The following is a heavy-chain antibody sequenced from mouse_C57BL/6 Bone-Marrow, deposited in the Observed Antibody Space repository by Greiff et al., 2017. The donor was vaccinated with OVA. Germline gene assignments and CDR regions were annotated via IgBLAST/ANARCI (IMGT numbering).Heavy chain of an antibody. Sequence: EVKLVESGGGLVKPGGSLKLSCAASGFTFSSYATSWVRQTPEKRLEWVATISDGGSYTYYPDNVKGRFTISRENAKNNQYLQMSHLKSEDTAMYYCARDVDGYLDYWGQGTTLTVSS. CDR3: ARDVDGYLDY. D-gene: IGHD2-3*01. J-gene: IGHJ2*01. V-gene: IGHV5-4*01. CDR1: GFTFSSYA. CDR2: ISDGGSYT.